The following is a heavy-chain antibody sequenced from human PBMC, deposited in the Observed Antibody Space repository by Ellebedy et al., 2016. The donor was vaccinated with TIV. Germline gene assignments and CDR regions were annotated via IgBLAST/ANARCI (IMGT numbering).Heavy chain of an antibody. J-gene: IGHJ2*01. D-gene: IGHD1-26*01. CDR2: IKQDGSEK. V-gene: IGHV3-7*01. CDR1: GFTFRNYW. Sequence: PGGSLRLSCAASGFTFRNYWMSWVRQSPGRGLEWVATIKQDGSEKHYVDSLKGRFTVSRDNAKNSLYLQMNSLRAEDTAVFFCARTYSGTFYWYFDRWGRGTLVTVSS. CDR3: ARTYSGTFYWYFDR.